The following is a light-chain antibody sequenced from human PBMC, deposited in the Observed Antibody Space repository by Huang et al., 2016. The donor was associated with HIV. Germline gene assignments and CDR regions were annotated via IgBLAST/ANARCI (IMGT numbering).Light chain of an antibody. J-gene: IGKJ2*01. CDR3: MESLQVPYT. Sequence: DIVMTQTPLSLSVTLGQPASISCRSSQTLLHSDGKTYLYWYLQKPGQSPQLLFYEGANRFSGVPDRFSLSGSGTDFTLKISRVEAEDVGVYYCMESLQVPYTFGQGTKLEIK. V-gene: IGKV2D-29*02. CDR1: QTLLHSDGKTY. CDR2: EGA.